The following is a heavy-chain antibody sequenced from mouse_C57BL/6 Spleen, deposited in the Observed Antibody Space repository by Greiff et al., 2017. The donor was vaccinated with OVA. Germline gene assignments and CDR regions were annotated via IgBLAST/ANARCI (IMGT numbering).Heavy chain of an antibody. CDR3: ARCHYGHWYCDV. CDR1: GYTFTDYY. D-gene: IGHD1-1*02. CDR2: INPNNGGT. Sequence: EVQLQQSGPELVKPGASVKISCKASGYTFTDYYMNWVKQSHGKSLEWIGDINPNNGGTSYNQKFKGKATLTVDKSSSTAYMELRSLTSEDSAGYYCARCHYGHWYCDVWGTGTTVTVSS. J-gene: IGHJ1*03. V-gene: IGHV1-26*01.